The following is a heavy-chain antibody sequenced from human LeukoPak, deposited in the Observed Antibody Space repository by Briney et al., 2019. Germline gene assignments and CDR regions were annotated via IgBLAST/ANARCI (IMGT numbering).Heavy chain of an antibody. V-gene: IGHV3-30*03. CDR3: ATPSGGKYYYDSSGYSGYFDY. Sequence: GRSLRLSCAASGFTFSSYGMHWVRQAPGKGLEWVAVISYDGSNKYYADSVKGRFTISRDNSKNTLYLQMNSLRAEDTAVYYCATPSGGKYYYDSSGYSGYFDYWGQGTLVTVSS. J-gene: IGHJ4*02. CDR2: ISYDGSNK. D-gene: IGHD3-22*01. CDR1: GFTFSSYG.